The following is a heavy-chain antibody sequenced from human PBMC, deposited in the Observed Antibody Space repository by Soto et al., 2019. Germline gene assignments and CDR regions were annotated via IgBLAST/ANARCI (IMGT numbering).Heavy chain of an antibody. CDR3: AHRIAAPGRTLDY. CDR1: GFSLRTAAVG. D-gene: IGHD6-13*01. V-gene: IGHV2-5*01. J-gene: IGHJ4*02. CDR2: IYWNGEK. Sequence: QITLKESGPTLVRPTQTLTLTCTVSGFSLRTAAVGVAWIRQSPGKALERLGIIYWNGEKRYKSSLQTRLTITRDTSKNQVVLTMTDMAPLDTATYFCAHRIAAPGRTLDYWGQGVLVTVSS.